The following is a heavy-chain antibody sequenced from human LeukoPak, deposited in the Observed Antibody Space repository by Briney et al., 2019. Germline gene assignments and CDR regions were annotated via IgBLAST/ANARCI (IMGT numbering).Heavy chain of an antibody. CDR3: ARGYCSGGSCLNWFDP. CDR1: GYTFTSYY. CDR2: INPSGGST. V-gene: IGHV1-46*01. D-gene: IGHD2-15*01. Sequence: ASVKVSCKASGYTFTSYYMHWVRQAPGQGLEWMGIINPSGGSTSYAQKFQGRVTMTRDTSTSTVYMELSSLRSEDTAVYHCARGYCSGGSCLNWFDPWGQGTLVTVSS. J-gene: IGHJ5*02.